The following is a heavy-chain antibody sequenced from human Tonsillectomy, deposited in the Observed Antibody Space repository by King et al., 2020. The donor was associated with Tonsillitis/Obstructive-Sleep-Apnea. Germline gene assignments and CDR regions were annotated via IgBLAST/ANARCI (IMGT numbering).Heavy chain of an antibody. Sequence: QLVQSGAEVKKPGASVKVSCKASGYTFTAYYMHWVRQAPGQGLEWVGRINPNTGGTNYAQKFQGRVSMTRDTSISTAYMELSSLRSDDTAVFYCARDSTPGDNYWYCDLWGRGTLVTVSS. CDR2: INPNTGGT. CDR3: ARDSTPGDNYWYCDL. V-gene: IGHV1-2*06. J-gene: IGHJ2*01. D-gene: IGHD7-27*01. CDR1: GYTFTAYY.